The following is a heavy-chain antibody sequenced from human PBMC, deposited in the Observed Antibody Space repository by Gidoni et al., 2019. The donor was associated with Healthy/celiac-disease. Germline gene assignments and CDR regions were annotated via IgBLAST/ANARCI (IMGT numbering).Heavy chain of an antibody. CDR3: ARSPYNNKLDPPQFDP. J-gene: IGHJ5*02. CDR1: GYGFSSYW. D-gene: IGHD3-10*01. V-gene: IGHV5-51*01. Sequence: EVQLVQSAAEVKKSGESLKISCKGSGYGFSSYWIGWMRQMPGKGLEWMGIIYPGDSDTKYSPSFQGQVTISADKSISTAYLQLSTLKASDSAIYYCARSPYNNKLDPPQFDPWGQGTLVTVSS. CDR2: IYPGDSDT.